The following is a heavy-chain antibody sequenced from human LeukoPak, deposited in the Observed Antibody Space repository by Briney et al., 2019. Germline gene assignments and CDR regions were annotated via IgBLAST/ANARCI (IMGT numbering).Heavy chain of an antibody. V-gene: IGHV1-18*04. Sequence: ALVKVSCKASGYTFTGYYMHWVRQAPGQGLEWVGWISAYNGNTNYAQKLQGRVTMTTDTSTTTAYMELRSLRSDDTAVYYCARYCGGDCYHPANYWGQGTLVTVSS. D-gene: IGHD2-21*02. CDR3: ARYCGGDCYHPANY. CDR2: ISAYNGNT. CDR1: GYTFTGYY. J-gene: IGHJ4*02.